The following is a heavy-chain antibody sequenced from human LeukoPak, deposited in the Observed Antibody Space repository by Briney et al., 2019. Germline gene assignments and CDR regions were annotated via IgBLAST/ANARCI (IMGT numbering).Heavy chain of an antibody. CDR1: GGTFSNYG. V-gene: IGHV1-18*01. CDR2: ISAYDGNT. CDR3: ARGGIVVVPAAAYNWFDP. D-gene: IGHD2-2*01. J-gene: IGHJ5*02. Sequence: GASVKVSCKASGGTFSNYGITWVRQAPGQGLEWVGWISAYDGNTNYAQKFQGRVTMTTDTSTSTAHMELRSLRYDDTAVYYCARGGIVVVPAAAYNWFDPWGQGTLVTVSS.